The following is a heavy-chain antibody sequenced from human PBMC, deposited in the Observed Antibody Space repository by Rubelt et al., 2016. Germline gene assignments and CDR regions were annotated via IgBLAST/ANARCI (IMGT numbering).Heavy chain of an antibody. CDR2: IYSGGST. J-gene: IGHJ4*02. CDR3: VKGYSSSPDY. CDR1: GFTVSSNY. V-gene: IGHV3-53*01. Sequence: RLSCAASGFTVSSNYMSWVRQAPGKGLEWVSVIYSGGSTYYADSVKGRFTISRDNSKNTLYLQMNSLRAEDTAVYYCVKGYSSSPDYWGQGTLVTVSS. D-gene: IGHD6-6*01.